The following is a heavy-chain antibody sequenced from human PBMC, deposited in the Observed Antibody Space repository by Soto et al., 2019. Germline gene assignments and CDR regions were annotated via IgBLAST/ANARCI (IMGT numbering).Heavy chain of an antibody. Sequence: QVQLVQSGAEVKKPGASVKVSCKASGYTFTNYGIDWVRQAPGQGLEWMGWISGYNAKTNYAQKLQGRVTMTTDTATNTAHLDLRSLRSDDTAVYYCAREGDIVGLDAFEIWGQGTMVIVSS. CDR1: GYTFTNYG. V-gene: IGHV1-18*04. J-gene: IGHJ3*02. CDR3: AREGDIVGLDAFEI. D-gene: IGHD2-21*01. CDR2: ISGYNAKT.